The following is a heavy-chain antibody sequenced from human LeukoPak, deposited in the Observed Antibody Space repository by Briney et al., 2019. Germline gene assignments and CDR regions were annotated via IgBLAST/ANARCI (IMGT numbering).Heavy chain of an antibody. J-gene: IGHJ4*02. CDR3: SDYTTSRGGFDY. Sequence: GSLRLSCAASGFTFSSYWMTWVRQAPGKGLEWVANIKQDGSEKYYVDSVKGRFTISRDNAKNSLYLQMNSLRAEDTAVYYCSDYTTSRGGFDYWGQGTLVTVSS. CDR2: IKQDGSEK. D-gene: IGHD2-2*02. V-gene: IGHV3-7*01. CDR1: GFTFSSYW.